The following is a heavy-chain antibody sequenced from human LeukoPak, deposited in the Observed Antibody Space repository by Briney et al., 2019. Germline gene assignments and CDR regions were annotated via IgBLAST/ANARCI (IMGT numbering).Heavy chain of an antibody. V-gene: IGHV3-73*01. J-gene: IGHJ5*02. CDR2: IRSKTNRYAT. D-gene: IGHD2-15*01. Sequence: GGSLRLSCAASGLTFSDSAMHWVRQASGKGLEWVGRIRSKTNRYATAYAASVKGRFTISRDNSKNTLYLQMNSLRAEDTAVYYCAKDFVAKIEYCSGGSCGWFDPWGQGTLVTVSS. CDR3: AKDFVAKIEYCSGGSCGWFDP. CDR1: GLTFSDSA.